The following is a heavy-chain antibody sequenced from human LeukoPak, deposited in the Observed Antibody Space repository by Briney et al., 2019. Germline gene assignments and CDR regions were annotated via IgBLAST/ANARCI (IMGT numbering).Heavy chain of an antibody. J-gene: IGHJ6*03. Sequence: SETLSLTCTVSGGSISSYYWSWIRQPAGKGLEGIGCIYTSGSTNYNPSLKSRVTISVDTSKNQFSPKLSSVTAADTAVYYCARVAGGYSGYDYYYMDVWGKGTTVTISS. CDR1: GGSISSYY. CDR3: ARVAGGYSGYDYYYMDV. V-gene: IGHV4-4*07. D-gene: IGHD5-12*01. CDR2: IYTSGST.